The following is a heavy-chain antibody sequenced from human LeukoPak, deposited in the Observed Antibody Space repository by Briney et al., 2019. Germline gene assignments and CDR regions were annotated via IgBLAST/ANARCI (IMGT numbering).Heavy chain of an antibody. CDR3: ARGRFGELLYAY. Sequence: ASVKVSCKASGYIFTDYYMHWVRQAPGQELGWMGRINPNSGGTNYAQKFQGRVTMTRDTSISTAYMELSRLRSDDTAVYYCARGRFGELLYAYWGQGTLVTVSS. V-gene: IGHV1-2*06. J-gene: IGHJ4*02. D-gene: IGHD3-10*01. CDR1: GYIFTDYY. CDR2: INPNSGGT.